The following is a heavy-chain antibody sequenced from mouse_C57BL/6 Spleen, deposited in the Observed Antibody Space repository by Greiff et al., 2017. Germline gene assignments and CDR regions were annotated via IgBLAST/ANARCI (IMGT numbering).Heavy chain of an antibody. CDR3: ARPLITTVVDYFDY. D-gene: IGHD1-1*01. J-gene: IGHJ2*01. CDR1: GFTFSSYG. CDR2: ISSGGSYT. V-gene: IGHV5-6*01. Sequence: EVQLQESGGDLVKPGGSLKLSCAASGFTFSSYGMSWVRQTPDKRLEWVATISSGGSYTYYPDSVKRRFTISRDNAKNTLYLQMSSLKSEDTAMYYCARPLITTVVDYFDYWGQGTTLTVSS.